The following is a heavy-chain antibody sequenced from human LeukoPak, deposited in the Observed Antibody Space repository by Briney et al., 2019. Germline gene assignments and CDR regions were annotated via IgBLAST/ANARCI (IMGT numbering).Heavy chain of an antibody. D-gene: IGHD4-17*01. CDR1: GGSISSYY. CDR3: ARVPYGDYVDY. J-gene: IGHJ4*02. CDR2: IYYSGST. Sequence: PSETLSLTCTVSGGSISSYYWSWIRQPPGKGLEWIGYIYYSGSTNYNPSLKSRVAISVDTSRNQFSLKLSSVTAADTAVYYCARVPYGDYVDYWGQGTLVTVSS. V-gene: IGHV4-59*01.